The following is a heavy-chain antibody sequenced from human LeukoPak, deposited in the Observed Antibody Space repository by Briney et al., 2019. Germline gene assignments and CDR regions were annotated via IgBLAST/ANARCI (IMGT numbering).Heavy chain of an antibody. CDR3: ARTAVVRGWFDP. Sequence: GGSLRLSCAASGFSVSSNYMSWVRQAPGKGLEWVSVIYSGGSTYYADSVKGRFTISRDNSKNTLYLQMNSLRAEDTAVYYCARTAVVRGWFDPWGQGTLVTVSS. D-gene: IGHD3-10*01. J-gene: IGHJ5*02. CDR2: IYSGGST. CDR1: GFSVSSNY. V-gene: IGHV3-66*01.